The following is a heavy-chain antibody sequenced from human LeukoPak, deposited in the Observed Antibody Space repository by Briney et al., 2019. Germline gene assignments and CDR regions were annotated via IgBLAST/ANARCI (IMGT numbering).Heavy chain of an antibody. CDR1: GFTFSSYA. J-gene: IGHJ4*02. CDR3: AKDPSYFCSSTSCYFDY. V-gene: IGHV3-23*01. Sequence: TGGSLRLSCAASGFTFSSYAMSWVRQAPGKGLEWVSAISGSGGTTYYADSVKGRFTISRDNSKNTLYLQMNSLRAEDTAVYYCAKDPSYFCSSTSCYFDYWGQGTLVTVSS. CDR2: ISGSGGTT. D-gene: IGHD2-2*01.